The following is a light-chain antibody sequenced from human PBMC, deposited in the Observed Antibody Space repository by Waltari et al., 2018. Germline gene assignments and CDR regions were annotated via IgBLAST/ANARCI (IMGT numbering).Light chain of an antibody. CDR2: DVN. CDR1: RSDVGGYNY. V-gene: IGLV2-14*01. Sequence: QSALTQPASVSGSPGQSITISCTGTRSDVGGYNYVTWYQQHQGKAPKLTIYDVNKRPSGFPTRFSASKSGNTAALTSSGLQSEDEADYYCCSYTSSSTVVFGGVTKLTVL. CDR3: CSYTSSSTVV. J-gene: IGLJ2*01.